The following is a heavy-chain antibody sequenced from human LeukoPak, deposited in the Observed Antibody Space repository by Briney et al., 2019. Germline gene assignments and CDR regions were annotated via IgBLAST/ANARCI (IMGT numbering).Heavy chain of an antibody. J-gene: IGHJ3*02. V-gene: IGHV3-21*01. CDR1: GFNFTNYN. Sequence: GGSLRLSCAASGFNFTNYNMDWVRQAPGKGLEWVSSIHSSSGSIYYADSLKGRFTISRDNAKNSLYLQMNSLRAEDTAVYYCARDLAWDAFDIWGQGTMVTVSS. CDR2: IHSSSGSI. CDR3: ARDLAWDAFDI.